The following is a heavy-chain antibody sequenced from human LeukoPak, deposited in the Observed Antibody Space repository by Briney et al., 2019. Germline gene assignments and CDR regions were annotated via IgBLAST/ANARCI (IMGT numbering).Heavy chain of an antibody. J-gene: IGHJ4*02. CDR1: GFTFSSYS. D-gene: IGHD2-2*01. CDR3: ARSKFSHCSSTSSYVPARWLVDY. V-gene: IGHV3-21*01. CDR2: ISSSSSYI. Sequence: PGGSLRLSCAASGFTFSSYSMNWVRQAPGKRLEWVSSISSSSSYIYYADSVKGRFTISRDNAKNSLYLQMNSLRAEDTAVYYCARSKFSHCSSTSSYVPARWLVDYWGQGTLVTVSS.